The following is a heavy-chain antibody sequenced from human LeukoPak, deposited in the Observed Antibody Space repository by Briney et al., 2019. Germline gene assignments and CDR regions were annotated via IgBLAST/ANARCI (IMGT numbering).Heavy chain of an antibody. Sequence: GSLRLSCSVSGFXFSSYEMKWVRQAPGKGLEWISYISSSGRTIHYADSVKGRFTISRDNARSSLYLQMNSLRAEDTAVYYCVSGYLYGDYWGQGTLVTVSS. D-gene: IGHD3-22*01. J-gene: IGHJ4*02. CDR2: ISSSGRTI. CDR1: GFXFSSYE. CDR3: VSGYLYGDY. V-gene: IGHV3-48*03.